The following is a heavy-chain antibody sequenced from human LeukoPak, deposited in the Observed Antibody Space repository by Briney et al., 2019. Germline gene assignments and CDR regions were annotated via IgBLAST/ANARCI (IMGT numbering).Heavy chain of an antibody. CDR3: ARDPYYNFCYDY. CDR1: GFTFSSDE. J-gene: IGHJ4*02. D-gene: IGHD3-3*01. CDR2: ISSSGSTI. Sequence: PGGSLRLSCAASGFTFSSDEMSWVRQAPGEGREWVSYISSSGSTIYYEDSVKGRFTISRDNAKNSLYLQMNSLRAEDTAVYYCARDPYYNFCYDYWGQGTLVTVSS. V-gene: IGHV3-48*03.